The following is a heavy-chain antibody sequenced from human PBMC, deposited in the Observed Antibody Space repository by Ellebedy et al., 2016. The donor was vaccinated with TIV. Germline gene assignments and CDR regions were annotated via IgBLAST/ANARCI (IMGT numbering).Heavy chain of an antibody. V-gene: IGHV3-74*01. CDR3: ARVPYYYDSSGYWHDAFDI. Sequence: GESLKISCAASGFTFSSYWMHWVRQVPGKGLVWVSRISRDGSNTNYADPVKGRLTISRDNAKNTLYLQMNSLRAEDTAVYYCARVPYYYDSSGYWHDAFDIWGQGTMVTVSS. CDR2: ISRDGSNT. CDR1: GFTFSSYW. J-gene: IGHJ3*02. D-gene: IGHD3-22*01.